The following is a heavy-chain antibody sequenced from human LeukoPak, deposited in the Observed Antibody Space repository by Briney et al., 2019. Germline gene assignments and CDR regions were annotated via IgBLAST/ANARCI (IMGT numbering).Heavy chain of an antibody. CDR3: ARAEPWIHQQVDY. D-gene: IGHD5-12*01. V-gene: IGHV4-34*01. CDR2: ISHSGST. J-gene: IGHJ4*02. Sequence: KSSETLSLTCAVYGGSFSGYFWSWIRQPPGKGLEWIGEISHSGSTKYNPSLKDRVTISVDTSKNQFSLRLSSVTAADTAVYYCARAEPWIHQQVDYWGQGTLVSVSS. CDR1: GGSFSGYF.